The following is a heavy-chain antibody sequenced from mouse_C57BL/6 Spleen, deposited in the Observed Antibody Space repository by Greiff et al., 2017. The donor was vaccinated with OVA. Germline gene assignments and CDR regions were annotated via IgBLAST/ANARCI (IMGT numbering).Heavy chain of an antibody. D-gene: IGHD2-1*01. V-gene: IGHV5-4*01. CDR2: ISDGGSYT. CDR1: GFTFSSYA. CDR3: ARERNGNFLAY. J-gene: IGHJ3*01. Sequence: EVKLMESGGGLVKPGGSLKLSCAASGFTFSSYAMSWVRQTPEKRLEWVATISDGGSYTYYPDNVKGRFTISSDNAKNNLYLQMSHLKSEDTAMYYCARERNGNFLAYWGQGTLVTVSA.